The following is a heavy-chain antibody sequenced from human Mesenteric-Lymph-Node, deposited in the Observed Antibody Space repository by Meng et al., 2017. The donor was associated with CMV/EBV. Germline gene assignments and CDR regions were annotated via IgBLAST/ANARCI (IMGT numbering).Heavy chain of an antibody. CDR1: GFTFTAYY. CDR2: MNPNSGNT. V-gene: IGHV1-8*02. CDR3: ALNYYDSSGYYRGDAFDI. D-gene: IGHD3-22*01. Sequence: ASVKVSCKTSGFTFTAYYIHWVRQATGQGLEWMGWMNPNSGNTGYAQKFQGRVTMTRNTSISTAYMELSSLRSEDTAVYYCALNYYDSSGYYRGDAFDIWGQGTMVTVSS. J-gene: IGHJ3*02.